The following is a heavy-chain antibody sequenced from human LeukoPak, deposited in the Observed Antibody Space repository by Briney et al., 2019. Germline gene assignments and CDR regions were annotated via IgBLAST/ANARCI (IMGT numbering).Heavy chain of an antibody. Sequence: PGRSLRLSCAASGFTFSSYAMHWVRQAPGKGLEYVSAISSNGGSTYYANSVKGRFTISRDNSKNTLYRQMGSLRAEDMAVYYCARGGLSYGDPSYWYFDLWGRGTLVTVSS. CDR3: ARGGLSYGDPSYWYFDL. J-gene: IGHJ2*01. V-gene: IGHV3-64*01. CDR2: ISSNGGST. CDR1: GFTFSSYA. D-gene: IGHD4-17*01.